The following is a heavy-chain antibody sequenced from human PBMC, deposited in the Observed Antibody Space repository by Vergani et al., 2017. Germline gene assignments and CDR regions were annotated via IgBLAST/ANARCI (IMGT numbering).Heavy chain of an antibody. V-gene: IGHV1-3*01. CDR2: INAGNGNT. CDR3: ARDLRQQLYDY. Sequence: QVQLVQSGAEVKKPGASVKVSCKASGYTFTSYAMHWVRQAPGQRLEWMGWINAGNGNTKYSQKFQGRVTITRETSASTAYMELSSLRSEDTAVYYCARDLRQQLYDYWGQGTLVTVSS. J-gene: IGHJ4*02. D-gene: IGHD6-13*01. CDR1: GYTFTSYA.